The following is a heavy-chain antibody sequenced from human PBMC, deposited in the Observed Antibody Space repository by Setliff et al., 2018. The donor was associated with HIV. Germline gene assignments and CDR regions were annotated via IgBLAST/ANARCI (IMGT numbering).Heavy chain of an antibody. J-gene: IGHJ3*02. Sequence: GASVKVSCKASGYTFTSYYMHWVRQAPGQGLEWMGWMNPNSGNTGYAQKFQGRVTMTRNTSISTVYMELTSLRYEDMAVYYCARGLRQDRSNSDVFDIWGQGTVVTV. V-gene: IGHV1-8*02. D-gene: IGHD4-4*01. CDR2: MNPNSGNT. CDR3: ARGLRQDRSNSDVFDI. CDR1: GYTFTSYY.